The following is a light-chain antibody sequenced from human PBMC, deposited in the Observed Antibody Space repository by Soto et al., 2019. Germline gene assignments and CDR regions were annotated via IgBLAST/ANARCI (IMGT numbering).Light chain of an antibody. CDR2: EVS. Sequence: SVLTQPASVSRSPGQSITISCTGTSSDVGGYNYVSWYQQHPGKAPKLMIYEVSNQPSGVSNRFSGSKSGNTASLTISGLQAEEEVDYYCSSYKRSSTLVYGTGTKVTVL. V-gene: IGLV2-14*01. J-gene: IGLJ1*01. CDR3: SSYKRSSTLV. CDR1: SSDVGGYNY.